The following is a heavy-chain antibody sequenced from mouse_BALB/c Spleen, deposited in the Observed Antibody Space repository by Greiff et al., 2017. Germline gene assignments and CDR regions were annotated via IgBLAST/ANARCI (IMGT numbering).Heavy chain of an antibody. CDR3: ARSHLIIDYAMDY. J-gene: IGHJ4*01. CDR1: GYTFTSYT. V-gene: IGHV1-4*02. CDR2: INPSSGYT. D-gene: IGHD1-2*01. Sequence: QVQLQQSAAELARPGASVKMSCKASGYTFTSYTMHWVKQRPGQGLEWIGYINPSSGYTEYNQKFKDKTTLTADKSSSTAYMQLSSLTSEDSAVYYCARSHLIIDYAMDYWGQGTSVTVSS.